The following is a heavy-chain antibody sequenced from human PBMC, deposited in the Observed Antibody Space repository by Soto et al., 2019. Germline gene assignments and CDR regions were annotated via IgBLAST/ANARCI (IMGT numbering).Heavy chain of an antibody. CDR1: GGTFSSYT. CDR3: ARVDCSSTSCRVAWRFDP. Sequence: SVKVSCKASGGTFSSYTISWVRQAPGQGLEWMERIIPILGIANYAQKFQGRVTITADKSTSTAYMELSSLRSEDTAVYYCARVDCSSTSCRVAWRFDPWGQGTLVTVSS. J-gene: IGHJ5*02. D-gene: IGHD2-2*01. V-gene: IGHV1-69*02. CDR2: IIPILGIA.